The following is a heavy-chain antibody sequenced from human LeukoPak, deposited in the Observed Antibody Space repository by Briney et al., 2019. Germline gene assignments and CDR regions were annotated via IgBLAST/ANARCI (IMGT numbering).Heavy chain of an antibody. J-gene: IGHJ5*02. CDR1: GFTFSNFW. CDR3: ARPVAAAAVDP. D-gene: IGHD6-13*01. V-gene: IGHV3-7*03. Sequence: GGFLRLSCATSGFTFSNFWMSWVRQAPGKGLEWVANIKQDGSEKYYVDSVKGRFTVSRDNAKNSLYLQINSLRAEDTAVYYCARPVAAAAVDPWGQGTLVTVSS. CDR2: IKQDGSEK.